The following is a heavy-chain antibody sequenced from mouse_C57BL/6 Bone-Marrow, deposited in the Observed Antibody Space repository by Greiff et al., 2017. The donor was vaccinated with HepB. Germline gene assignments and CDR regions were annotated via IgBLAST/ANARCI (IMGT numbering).Heavy chain of an antibody. CDR2: IYWDDDK. V-gene: IGHV8-12*01. J-gene: IGHJ2*01. CDR1: GFSLSTSGMG. CDR3: ARREEFIPTGYFDY. Sequence: QVQLKVSGPGILQSSQTLSLTCSFSGFSLSTSGMGVSWIRQPSGKGLEWLAHIYWDDDKRYNPSLKSRLTISKDTSRNQVFLKITSVDTADTATYYCARREEFIPTGYFDYWGQGTTLTVSS. D-gene: IGHD1-1*01.